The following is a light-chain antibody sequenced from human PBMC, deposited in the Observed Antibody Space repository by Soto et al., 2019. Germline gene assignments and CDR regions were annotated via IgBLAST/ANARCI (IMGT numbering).Light chain of an antibody. CDR3: NQYNSYWT. V-gene: IGKV3-11*01. CDR1: QSVSSY. J-gene: IGKJ1*01. CDR2: DAS. Sequence: EIVLTQSPATLSLSPGESATLSCRASQSVSSYLAWYQQKPGQAPRLLIYDASNRATGIQARFSGSGSGTDFTLTISSLQPDDFATYYCNQYNSYWTCGQGTKVDIK.